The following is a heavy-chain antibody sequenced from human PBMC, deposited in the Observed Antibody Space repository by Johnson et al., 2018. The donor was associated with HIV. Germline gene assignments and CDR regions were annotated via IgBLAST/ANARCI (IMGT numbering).Heavy chain of an antibody. Sequence: QVQLVESGGGVVQPGRSLRLSCAASGFTFSSYAMHWVRQAPGKGLEWVAVISYDGSIKYYADSVKGQFTISRDNSKNPLHLHMNGRGAGDTAVYYCARVWRNEGRHGFDIWGQGTMVTVSS. D-gene: IGHD1-1*01. V-gene: IGHV3-30-3*01. CDR3: ARVWRNEGRHGFDI. CDR1: GFTFSSYA. J-gene: IGHJ3*02. CDR2: ISYDGSIK.